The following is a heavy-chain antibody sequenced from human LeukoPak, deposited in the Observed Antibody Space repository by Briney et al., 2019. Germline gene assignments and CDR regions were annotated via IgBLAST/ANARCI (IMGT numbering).Heavy chain of an antibody. J-gene: IGHJ4*02. Sequence: SQTLSLTCAISGDSVSSNSAAWNWIRQSPSRGLEWLGRTYYRSKWYNDYAVSVKSRITINPDTSRNQFSLQLNSVTPEDTAVYYCTRGAPVGSSREFDYWGQGTLVTVSS. D-gene: IGHD5-24*01. CDR3: TRGAPVGSSREFDY. CDR1: GDSVSSNSAA. CDR2: TYYRSKWYN. V-gene: IGHV6-1*01.